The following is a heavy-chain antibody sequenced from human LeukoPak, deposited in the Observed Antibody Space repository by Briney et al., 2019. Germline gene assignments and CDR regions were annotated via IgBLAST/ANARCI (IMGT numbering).Heavy chain of an antibody. Sequence: ASVKVSCKASGYTFTGYYMHWVRQAPGQGLEWMGWINPNSGGTNYAQKFQGRVTMTRDTSISTAYMKLSRLRSDDTAVYYCARDPWAARLEATLPDYWGQGTLVTVSS. D-gene: IGHD1-26*01. V-gene: IGHV1-2*02. J-gene: IGHJ4*02. CDR2: INPNSGGT. CDR1: GYTFTGYY. CDR3: ARDPWAARLEATLPDY.